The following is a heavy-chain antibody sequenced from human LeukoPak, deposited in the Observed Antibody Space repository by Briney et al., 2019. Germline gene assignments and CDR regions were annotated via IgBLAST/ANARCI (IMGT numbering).Heavy chain of an antibody. V-gene: IGHV1-18*01. CDR3: ARVEDSSSWYDY. J-gene: IGHJ4*02. Sequence: ASVTLSFTASGYTFTIYGISWVRLAQGPGLELMGGISAYNGNTNYEHKHQGKVTITTDTSNSTDNMYLRSIRPEDKAMSSCARVEDSSSWYDYWGQGSLVTASS. CDR1: GYTFTIYG. D-gene: IGHD6-13*01. CDR2: ISAYNGNT.